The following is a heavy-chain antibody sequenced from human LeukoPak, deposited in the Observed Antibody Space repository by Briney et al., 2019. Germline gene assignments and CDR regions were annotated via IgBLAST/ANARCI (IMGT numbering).Heavy chain of an antibody. V-gene: IGHV5-51*01. Sequence: NRGESLKISCKASGYSFTSYWIGWERQLPEKGLAWMGIIDPSDSETRYTPTFQGQVTISADKSLTTAYLQWNSLKASDTAMYYCARQTAMGRSGDYWGQGSLVTVSS. CDR2: IDPSDSET. D-gene: IGHD5-18*01. CDR1: GYSFTSYW. J-gene: IGHJ4*02. CDR3: ARQTAMGRSGDY.